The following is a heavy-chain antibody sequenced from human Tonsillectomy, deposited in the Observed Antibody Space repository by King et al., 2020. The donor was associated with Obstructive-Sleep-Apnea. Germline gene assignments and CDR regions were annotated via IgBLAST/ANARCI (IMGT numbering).Heavy chain of an antibody. CDR3: ARAGNVATVDY. V-gene: IGHV3-7*03. CDR1: GFTFSYYW. Sequence: VQLVESGGGLVQPGGSLRLSCTASGFTFSYYWMSWVRQAPGKGLEWVANINEHGSEKFSVESLEGRFTISRDNARNSLFLQLNSLGGDDTAVYYCARAGNVATVDYWGQGTLVTVSS. D-gene: IGHD5-12*01. J-gene: IGHJ4*02. CDR2: INEHGSEK.